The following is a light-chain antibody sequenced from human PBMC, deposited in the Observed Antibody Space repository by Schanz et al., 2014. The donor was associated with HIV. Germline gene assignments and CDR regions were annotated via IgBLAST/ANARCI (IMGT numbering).Light chain of an antibody. CDR3: TSYAGSTVLGI. Sequence: QSALTQPPSASGSPGQSVTISCSGTSSDVGGYNFVSWYQHHPGKAPKLIIYEVSQRPSGVPDRFSGSKSGNTASLTVSGLQAEDEADYYCTSYAGSTVLGIFGGGTKLTVL. CDR1: SSDVGGYNF. CDR2: EVS. J-gene: IGLJ2*01. V-gene: IGLV2-8*01.